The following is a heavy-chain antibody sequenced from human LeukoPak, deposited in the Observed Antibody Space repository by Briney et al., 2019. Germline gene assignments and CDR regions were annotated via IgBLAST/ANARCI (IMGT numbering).Heavy chain of an antibody. CDR2: IGTSGSTI. Sequence: QSGGSLRLSCAASGFTFSSDEMNWVRQAPGKGLEWVSYIGTSGSTIYYADSVKGRFTISRDNAKNSLYLQMNSLRAEDTAVYYCARDRGPTTMTRSYYMDVWGKGTTVTVSS. CDR3: ARDRGPTTMTRSYYMDV. CDR1: GFTFSSDE. D-gene: IGHD4-17*01. V-gene: IGHV3-48*03. J-gene: IGHJ6*03.